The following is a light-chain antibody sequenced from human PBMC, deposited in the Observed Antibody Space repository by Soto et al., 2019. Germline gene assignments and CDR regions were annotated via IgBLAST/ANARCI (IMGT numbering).Light chain of an antibody. CDR3: QQYDTYWT. V-gene: IGKV1-5*03. J-gene: IGKJ1*01. Sequence: DIQMTQSPSTLSASVGDRVIITCRASESISNWLAWYQQKPGKAPNLLIYKASSLKSGAPLRFSGSGSGTEFTLTLNSLQPDDFATYSSQQYDTYWTFGPGTKVEVK. CDR1: ESISNW. CDR2: KAS.